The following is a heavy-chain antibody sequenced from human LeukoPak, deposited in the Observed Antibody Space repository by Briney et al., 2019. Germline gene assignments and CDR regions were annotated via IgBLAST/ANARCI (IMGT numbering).Heavy chain of an antibody. CDR2: INPSGDST. CDR1: GYTFISYY. Sequence: ASVKVSCKASGYTFISYYIHWVRQAPGQGLEWMGIINPSGDSTTYAQNFQGRVTMTRDTSISTAYMELSRLRSDDTAVYYCARDIVGAHNWFDPWGQGTLVTVSS. V-gene: IGHV1-46*01. CDR3: ARDIVGAHNWFDP. J-gene: IGHJ5*02. D-gene: IGHD1-26*01.